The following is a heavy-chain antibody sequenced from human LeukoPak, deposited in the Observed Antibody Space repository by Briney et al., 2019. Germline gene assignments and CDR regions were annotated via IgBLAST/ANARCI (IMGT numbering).Heavy chain of an antibody. CDR1: GYTFTSYA. J-gene: IGHJ4*02. D-gene: IGHD4-23*01. CDR2: INTNTGNP. Sequence: GASVKVSCKASGYTFTSYAMNWVRQAPGQGLEWMGWINTNTGNPTYAQGFTGRFVFSLDTSATTAYLQINALEPDDSAVYYCARARYGGNPPEDYWGQGTLVTVSS. CDR3: ARARYGGNPPEDY. V-gene: IGHV7-4-1*02.